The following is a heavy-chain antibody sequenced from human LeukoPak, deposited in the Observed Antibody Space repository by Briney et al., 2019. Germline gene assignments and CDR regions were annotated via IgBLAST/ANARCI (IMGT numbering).Heavy chain of an antibody. J-gene: IGHJ4*02. CDR1: GVSSSSYA. CDR3: PKDPSILGGSGSYNYFDC. D-gene: IGHD3-10*01. CDR2: ITYSGGNT. V-gene: IGHV3-23*01. Sequence: PGGCLRLSCAASGVSSSSYAMSSGCQAPGEGLGWGSTITYSGGNTCYADSVKGGFTISRDNSKNTLYLQVKTLSAEDTAVYYCPKDPSILGGSGSYNYFDCWGQGTLVTVSS.